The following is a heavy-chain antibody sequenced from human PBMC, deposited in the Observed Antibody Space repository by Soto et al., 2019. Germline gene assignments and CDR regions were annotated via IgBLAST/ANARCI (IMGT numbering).Heavy chain of an antibody. D-gene: IGHD3-3*01. CDR3: ARENLSYYDFWSGSWFDT. J-gene: IGHJ5*02. CDR1: GCTCSSYA. V-gene: IGHV3-30-3*01. Sequence: PGGSLRLSCAASGCTCSSYAMHWVRQAPGKGLEWVAVISYDGSNKYYADSVKGRFTTSRDNSKNTLYLKMNSLRAEDTAVYYCARENLSYYDFWSGSWFDTWGQGTLVTVSS. CDR2: ISYDGSNK.